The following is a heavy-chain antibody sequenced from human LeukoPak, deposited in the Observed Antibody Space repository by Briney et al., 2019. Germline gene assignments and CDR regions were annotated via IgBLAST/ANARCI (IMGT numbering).Heavy chain of an antibody. CDR2: ISPTGSTT. V-gene: IGHV3-74*01. Sequence: GGSLRLSCTASGFSFSGHWMHWARQLPGKGLVWVSRISPTGSTTSYADSVKGRFTVSRDNAKNTLYLQVNNLKAEDTAVYYCARGPNSNWSGLDFWGQGTLLTVSS. J-gene: IGHJ4*02. CDR3: ARGPNSNWSGLDF. D-gene: IGHD6-6*01. CDR1: GFSFSGHW.